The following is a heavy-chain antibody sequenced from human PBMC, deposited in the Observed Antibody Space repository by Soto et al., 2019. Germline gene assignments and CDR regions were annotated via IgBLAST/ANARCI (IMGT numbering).Heavy chain of an antibody. CDR3: ARDYYRFNSGYGFSMDV. V-gene: IGHV1-3*01. D-gene: IGHD5-12*01. Sequence: ASVKVSCKASGYTLTSYAMNWVRQAPGQRLEWMGWINANNGNTGYSQKFQGRVTMTRNTSISTAYMELNSLRAEDTAVYYCARDYYRFNSGYGFSMDVWGQGTTVTVSS. J-gene: IGHJ6*02. CDR2: INANNGNT. CDR1: GYTLTSYA.